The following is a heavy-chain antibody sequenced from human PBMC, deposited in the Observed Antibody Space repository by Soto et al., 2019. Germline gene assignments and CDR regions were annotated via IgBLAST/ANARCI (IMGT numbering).Heavy chain of an antibody. Sequence: SETLSLTCAVYGGSFSGYYWTWIRQPPGKGLEWIGYIYYSGSTNYNPSLKSRVTMSIDTSKNQFSLKLSSVTAADTAVYYCARAFGSTMPSLFWGQGTLVTAPQ. CDR3: ARAFGSTMPSLF. J-gene: IGHJ4*02. V-gene: IGHV4-59*01. CDR2: IYYSGST. D-gene: IGHD2-2*01. CDR1: GGSFSGYY.